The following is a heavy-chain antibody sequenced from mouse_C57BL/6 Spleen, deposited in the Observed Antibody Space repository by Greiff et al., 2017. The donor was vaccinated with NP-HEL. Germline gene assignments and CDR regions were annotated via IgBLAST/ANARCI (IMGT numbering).Heavy chain of an antibody. CDR2: ISNGGGST. CDR1: GFTFSDYY. J-gene: IGHJ3*01. Sequence: EVHLVESGGGLVQPGGSLKLSCAASGFTFSDYYMYWVRQTPEKRLEWVAYISNGGGSTYYPDTVQGRFTISRDNAKNTLDLQMSRLKSEDTAMYYCAREGVYDGYYWGQGTLVTVSA. CDR3: AREGVYDGYY. V-gene: IGHV5-12*01. D-gene: IGHD2-3*01.